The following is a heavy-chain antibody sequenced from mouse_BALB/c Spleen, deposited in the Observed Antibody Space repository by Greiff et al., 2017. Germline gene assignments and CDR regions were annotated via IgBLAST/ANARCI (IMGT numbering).Heavy chain of an antibody. D-gene: IGHD6-1*01. CDR2: ISSGSSTI. J-gene: IGHJ2*01. V-gene: IGHV5-17*02. CDR1: GFTFSSFG. Sequence: EVMLVESGGGLVQPGGSRKLSCAASGFTFSSFGMHWVRQAPEKGLEWVAYISSGSSTIYYADTVKGRFTISRDNPKNTLFLQMTSLKSEDTAMYYCARSACFSPHFGYWGQGTTLTVSS. CDR3: ARSACFSPHFGY.